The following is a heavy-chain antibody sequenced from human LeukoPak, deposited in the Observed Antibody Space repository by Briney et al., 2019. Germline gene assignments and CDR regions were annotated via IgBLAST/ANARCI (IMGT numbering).Heavy chain of an antibody. V-gene: IGHV3-20*04. CDR1: GFTFDDYG. CDR2: INWNGGST. CDR3: ARGYDSSGCYYFDY. J-gene: IGHJ4*02. D-gene: IGHD3-22*01. Sequence: GGSLRLSCAASGFTFDDYGMSWVRQAPGKGLEWVSGINWNGGSTGYADSVKGRFTISRGNAKNSLYLQMNSLRAEDTALYYCARGYDSSGCYYFDYWGQGTLVTVSS.